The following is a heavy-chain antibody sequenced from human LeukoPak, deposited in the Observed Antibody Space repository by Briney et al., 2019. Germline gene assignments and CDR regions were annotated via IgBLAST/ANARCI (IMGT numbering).Heavy chain of an antibody. CDR2: ISNSGSYT. Sequence: GGSLRLSCAASGFTFSDEYMSWTRQAPGKGLEWVSYISNSGSYTNYADSVKGRFTISRDNAKNSLYLQMNSLRAEDTAVYYCARSRGAGSGAYFDYWGQGTLITVSS. CDR3: ARSRGAGSGAYFDY. J-gene: IGHJ4*02. D-gene: IGHD6-19*01. V-gene: IGHV3-11*03. CDR1: GFTFSDEY.